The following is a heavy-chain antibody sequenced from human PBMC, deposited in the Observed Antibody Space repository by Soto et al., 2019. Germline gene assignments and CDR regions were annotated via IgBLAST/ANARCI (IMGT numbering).Heavy chain of an antibody. V-gene: IGHV3-23*01. Sequence: GGSLRLSCAASGFTFINYAMSWVRQAPGEGLEWVSSISGGGGSTYYADSVKGRFTISRDNSKNTLDLQMNSLRAEDTAVYYCAKSSPYCSSTIFYFAWNVYYFMDVCGKGTSVTVSS. J-gene: IGHJ6*03. CDR3: AKSSPYCSSTIFYFAWNVYYFMDV. CDR2: ISGGGGST. D-gene: IGHD2-2*01. CDR1: GFTFINYA.